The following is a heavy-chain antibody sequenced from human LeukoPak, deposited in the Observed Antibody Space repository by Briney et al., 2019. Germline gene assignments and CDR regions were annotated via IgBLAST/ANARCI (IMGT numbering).Heavy chain of an antibody. CDR2: ISAYNSNT. CDR3: ASWGPYCTNGVCYSYYYYGMDV. V-gene: IGHV1-18*01. Sequence: ASVKVSCKASGYTFTSYGISWVRQAPGQGLEWMGWISAYNSNTNYAQKLQGRVTMTTDTSTSTAYMELSSLRSEDTAVYYCASWGPYCTNGVCYSYYYYGMDVWGQGTTVTVSS. J-gene: IGHJ6*02. D-gene: IGHD2-8*01. CDR1: GYTFTSYG.